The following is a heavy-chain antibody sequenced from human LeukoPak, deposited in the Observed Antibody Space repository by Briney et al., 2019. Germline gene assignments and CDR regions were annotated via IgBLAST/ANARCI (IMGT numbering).Heavy chain of an antibody. D-gene: IGHD4-23*01. Sequence: SETLSLTCAVYGGSFSGYYWSWIRQPPGRGLEWIGEINHSGSTNYNPSLKSRVTISVDTSKNQFSLKLSSVTAAHTAVYYCASLDYGGNANFDYWGQGTLVTVSS. CDR3: ASLDYGGNANFDY. J-gene: IGHJ4*02. CDR2: INHSGST. CDR1: GGSFSGYY. V-gene: IGHV4-34*01.